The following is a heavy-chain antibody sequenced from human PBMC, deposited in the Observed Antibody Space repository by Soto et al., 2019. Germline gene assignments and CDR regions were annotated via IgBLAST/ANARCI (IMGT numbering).Heavy chain of an antibody. CDR1: GFSLSTSGVG. CDR2: IYWNDDK. CDR3: AQNDRPGFGNDFWSGPHLY. J-gene: IGHJ4*02. Sequence: SGPTLVNPTQTLTLTCTFSGFSLSTSGVGVGWIRQPPGKALEWLALIYWNDDKRYSPSLKSRLTITKDTSKNQVVLTMTNMDPVDTATYYCAQNDRPGFGNDFWSGPHLYWGQGTLVTVSS. D-gene: IGHD3-3*01. V-gene: IGHV2-5*01.